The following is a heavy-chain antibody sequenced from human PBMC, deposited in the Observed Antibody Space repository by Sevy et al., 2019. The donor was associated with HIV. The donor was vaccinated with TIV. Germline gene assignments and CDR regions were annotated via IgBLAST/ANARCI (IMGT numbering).Heavy chain of an antibody. Sequence: GGSLRLSCAASGFTFSSYAMHWVRQAPGKGLEWVAVISYDGSNKYYADSVKGRFTISRDNSENTLYLQMNSLRAEDTAVYYCARDLYKRPPGGFDIWGQGTMVTVSS. D-gene: IGHD1-1*01. J-gene: IGHJ3*02. CDR1: GFTFSSYA. CDR2: ISYDGSNK. V-gene: IGHV3-30-3*01. CDR3: ARDLYKRPPGGFDI.